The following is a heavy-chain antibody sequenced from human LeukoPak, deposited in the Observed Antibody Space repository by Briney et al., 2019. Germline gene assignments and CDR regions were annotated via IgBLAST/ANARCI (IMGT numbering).Heavy chain of an antibody. V-gene: IGHV1-18*01. J-gene: IGHJ3*01. CDR3: ARERNYGDYGNAFDV. Sequence: ASVEVSCKASGYTFTSYGISWVRQAPGQGLEWMEWISAYNGNTNYAQKLQGRVTMTTDTSTSTAYMELTRLRSDDTTIYYCARERNYGDYGNAFDVWGQGTKVTVSS. CDR2: ISAYNGNT. CDR1: GYTFTSYG. D-gene: IGHD4-17*01.